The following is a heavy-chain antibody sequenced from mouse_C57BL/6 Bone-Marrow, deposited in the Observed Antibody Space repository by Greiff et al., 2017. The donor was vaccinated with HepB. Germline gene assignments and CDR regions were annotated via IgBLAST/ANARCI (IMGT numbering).Heavy chain of an antibody. V-gene: IGHV1-69*01. J-gene: IGHJ3*01. CDR3: ARRYDYDGAWFAY. Sequence: QVQLQQPGAELVMPGASVKLSCKASGYTFTSYWMHWVKQRPGQGLEWIGEIDPSDSYTNYNQKFKGKSTLTVDKSSSTAYMQLSSLTSEDSAVYYCARRYDYDGAWFAYWGQGTLVTVSA. CDR1: GYTFTSYW. D-gene: IGHD2-4*01. CDR2: IDPSDSYT.